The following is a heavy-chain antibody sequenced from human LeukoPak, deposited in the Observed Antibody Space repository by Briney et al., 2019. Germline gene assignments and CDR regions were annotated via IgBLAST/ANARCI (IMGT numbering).Heavy chain of an antibody. CDR2: ISGSGGST. V-gene: IGHV3-23*01. CDR1: GFTFSSYG. D-gene: IGHD4-17*01. J-gene: IGHJ4*02. CDR3: AKGGASVTRYVDY. Sequence: GGTLRLSCAASGFTFSSYGMSWVRQAPGKGLEWVSAISGSGGSTYYADSVKGRFTISRDNSKNTLYLQMNSLRAEDTAVYYCAKGGASVTRYVDYWGQGTLVTVSS.